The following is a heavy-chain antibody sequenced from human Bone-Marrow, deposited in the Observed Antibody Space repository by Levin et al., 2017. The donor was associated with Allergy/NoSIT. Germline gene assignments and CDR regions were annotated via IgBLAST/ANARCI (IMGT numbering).Heavy chain of an antibody. J-gene: IGHJ6*02. CDR1: GYSISSGYY. CDR3: AREGPGIAAAGTRDYYYYGMDV. D-gene: IGHD6-13*01. Sequence: SETLSLTCAVSGYSISSGYYWGWIRQPPGKGLEWIGSIYHSGSTYYNPSLKSRVTISVDTSKNQFSLKLSSVTAADTAVYYCAREGPGIAAAGTRDYYYYGMDVWGQGTTVTVSS. V-gene: IGHV4-38-2*02. CDR2: IYHSGST.